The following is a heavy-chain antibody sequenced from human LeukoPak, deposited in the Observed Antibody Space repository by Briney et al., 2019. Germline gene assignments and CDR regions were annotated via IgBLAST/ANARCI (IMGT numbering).Heavy chain of an antibody. CDR1: GFTFINYA. J-gene: IGHJ5*02. D-gene: IGHD2-21*02. Sequence: GGSLRLSCAASGFTFINYAMHWVRQTTGRDLMWVARVDADGSATTYAASVKGRFTVSRDNAKNSLYLRMNSLRVDDTAVYLCAREAPCGTDCSFYQDSWRQGTLVTVSS. V-gene: IGHV3-74*03. CDR2: VDADGSAT. CDR3: AREAPCGTDCSFYQDS.